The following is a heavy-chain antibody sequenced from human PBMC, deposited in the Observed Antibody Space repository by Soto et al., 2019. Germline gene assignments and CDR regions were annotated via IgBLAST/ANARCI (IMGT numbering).Heavy chain of an antibody. CDR1: GFTFSTYW. J-gene: IGHJ4*01. CDR3: AGAPGWLIEN. V-gene: IGHV3-7*04. CDR2: IRKDGTEK. Sequence: EVQLVESGGGLVQPGGSLRLSCAASGFTFSTYWMFWVRQAPGKGLEWVATIRKDGTEKLYADSVKGRFTISRDNAENSLHLQMNSLRVEDTAVYFCAGAPGWLIENWGHGTLVTVSS. D-gene: IGHD5-12*01.